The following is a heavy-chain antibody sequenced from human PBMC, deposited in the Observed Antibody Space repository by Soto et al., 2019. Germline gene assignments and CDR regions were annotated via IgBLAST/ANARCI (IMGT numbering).Heavy chain of an antibody. D-gene: IGHD5-12*01. J-gene: IGHJ4*02. CDR3: ARGRWLRLIDY. CDR2: TYYSGST. CDR1: GGSVSSGSYY. V-gene: IGHV4-61*01. Sequence: QVQLQESGPGLVKPSETLSLTCTVSGGSVSSGSYYWSWIRQPPGKGLEWIGYTYYSGSTNYNPSLTSRVTISVDTSKNQFSLKLSSVTAADTAVYYCARGRWLRLIDYWGQGTLVTVSS.